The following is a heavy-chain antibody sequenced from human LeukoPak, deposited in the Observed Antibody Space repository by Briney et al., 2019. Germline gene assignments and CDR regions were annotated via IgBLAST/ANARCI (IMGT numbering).Heavy chain of an antibody. V-gene: IGHV5-51*01. J-gene: IGHJ4*02. D-gene: IGHD2-8*02. CDR2: IFPGDSDT. CDR3: ARLGYCTGTSCGRDDLYFDY. Sequence: GESLKISCKGSGYRFTSYWIGWVRQMPGKGLEWMGIIFPGDSDTTYSPSFQGQVTISADKSISTAYLQWSSLGASDTAMYYCARLGYCTGTSCGRDDLYFDYWGQGTLVTVSS. CDR1: GYRFTSYW.